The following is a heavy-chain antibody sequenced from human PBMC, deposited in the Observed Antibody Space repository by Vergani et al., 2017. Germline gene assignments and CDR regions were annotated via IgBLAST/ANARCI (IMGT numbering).Heavy chain of an antibody. CDR3: ARALALQAFSPGY. J-gene: IGHJ4*02. CDR2: ISSSSSYI. CDR1: GFTFSSYS. V-gene: IGHV3-21*01. Sequence: VQLVESGGGVVQPGRSLRVSCAASGFTFSSYSMNWVRQAPGKGLEWVSSISSSSSYIYYADSVKGRFTISRDNAKNSLYLQMNSLRADDTAVYYCARALALQAFSPGYWGQGTLVTVSS.